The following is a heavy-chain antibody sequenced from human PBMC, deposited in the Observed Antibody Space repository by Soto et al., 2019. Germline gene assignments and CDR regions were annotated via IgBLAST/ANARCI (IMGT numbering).Heavy chain of an antibody. CDR1: GFSLNTGGLG. V-gene: IGHV2-5*01. J-gene: IGHJ5*02. CDR3: AHRGYGDYPRDNWFDP. Sequence: QITLKESGPTLVKPTQTLTLTCTFSGFSLNTGGLGVGWLRKPPGRALEWLALIYWNDDKRYNPSLKSRLTITKDTSKNQVVLTMTNMDPVDTATYYCAHRGYGDYPRDNWFDPWGQGTLVTVSS. D-gene: IGHD4-17*01. CDR2: IYWNDDK.